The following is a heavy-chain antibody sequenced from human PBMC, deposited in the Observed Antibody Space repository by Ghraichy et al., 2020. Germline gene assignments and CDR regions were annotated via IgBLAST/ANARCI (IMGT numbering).Heavy chain of an antibody. V-gene: IGHV3-23*01. CDR3: ANLCRSTSCYETYYYYYYGMDV. D-gene: IGHD2-2*01. J-gene: IGHJ6*02. CDR2: ISGSGGST. CDR1: GFTFSSYA. Sequence: GGSLRLSCAASGFTFSSYAMSWVRQAPGKGLEWVSAISGSGGSTYYADSVKGRFTISRDNSKNTLYLQMNSLRAEDTAVYYCANLCRSTSCYETYYYYYYGMDVWGQGTTVTVSS.